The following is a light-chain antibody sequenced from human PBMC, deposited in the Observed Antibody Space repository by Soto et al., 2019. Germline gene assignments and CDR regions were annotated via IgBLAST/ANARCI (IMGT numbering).Light chain of an antibody. Sequence: EIVLTQSPATLSLSPGERATLSCRASQSVGSYLAWYQQKPGQAPRLLIYDASNRATGIPAGFSGSGSGTDFTLTISSLEPEDFAVYYCQQRSNWPPRVTFGGGTKVEIK. CDR2: DAS. V-gene: IGKV3-11*01. J-gene: IGKJ4*01. CDR1: QSVGSY. CDR3: QQRSNWPPRVT.